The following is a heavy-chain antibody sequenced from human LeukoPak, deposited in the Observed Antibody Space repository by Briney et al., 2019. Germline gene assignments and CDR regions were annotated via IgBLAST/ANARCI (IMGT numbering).Heavy chain of an antibody. J-gene: IGHJ5*02. CDR3: ASRDCSSTSCHEGYNWFDP. CDR2: INHSGST. CDR1: GFTFSSYA. V-gene: IGHV4-34*08. Sequence: PGGSLRLSCAASGFTFSSYAMSWVRQPPGKGLGWIGEINHSGSTNYNPSLKSRVTISVDTSKNQFSLKLTSVTAADTAVYYCASRDCSSTSCHEGYNWFDPWGQGILVSVSS. D-gene: IGHD2-2*01.